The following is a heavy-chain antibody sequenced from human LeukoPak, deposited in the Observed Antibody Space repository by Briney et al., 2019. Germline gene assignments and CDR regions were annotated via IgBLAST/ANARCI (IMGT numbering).Heavy chain of an antibody. CDR3: AKDILSSTLTNWFDP. CDR1: GFTFSSYW. Sequence: PGGSLRLSCAASGFTFSSYWMHWVRQAPGKGLVWVSRINSDGSSTSYADSVKGRFTISRDNAKNSLYLQMNSLRAEDTALYYCAKDILSSTLTNWFDPWGQGTLVTVSS. CDR2: INSDGSST. D-gene: IGHD2-2*01. V-gene: IGHV3-74*01. J-gene: IGHJ5*02.